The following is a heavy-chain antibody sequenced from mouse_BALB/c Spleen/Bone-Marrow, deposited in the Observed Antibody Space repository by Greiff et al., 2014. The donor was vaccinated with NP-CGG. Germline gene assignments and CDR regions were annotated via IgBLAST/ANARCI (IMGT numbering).Heavy chain of an antibody. CDR1: GYTFTSYF. D-gene: IGHD2-4*01. Sequence: EVQLVESGPELVKPGASVKMSCKASGYTFTSYFMHWVKQRPGQGLEWIGYINPYNDGTKYNEKFKGKATLTSDKSSSTAYMELSSLTSEDSAVYYCTRIYYDYDGVWFAYWGQGTLVTVPA. CDR3: TRIYYDYDGVWFAY. V-gene: IGHV1-14*01. CDR2: INPYNDGT. J-gene: IGHJ3*01.